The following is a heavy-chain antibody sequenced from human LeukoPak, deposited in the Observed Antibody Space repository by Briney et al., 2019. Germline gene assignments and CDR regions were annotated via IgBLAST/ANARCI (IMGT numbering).Heavy chain of an antibody. CDR2: ISSSGSTI. Sequence: PGGSLRLSCAASRFTFSSYEMSWVRQAPGKGLEWVSYISSSGSTIYYADSVKGRFTISRDNAKNSLYLQMNSLRAEDTAVYYCARATLTHYYDSSGYWGRRSGEDAFDIWGQGTMVTVSS. CDR3: ARATLTHYYDSSGYWGRRSGEDAFDI. CDR1: RFTFSSYE. V-gene: IGHV3-48*03. D-gene: IGHD3-22*01. J-gene: IGHJ3*02.